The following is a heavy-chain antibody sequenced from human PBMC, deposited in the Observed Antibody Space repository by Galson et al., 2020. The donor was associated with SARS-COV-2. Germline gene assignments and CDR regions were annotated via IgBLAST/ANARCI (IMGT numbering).Heavy chain of an antibody. CDR1: GFTLSRYV. CDR2: ISFDGSHK. Sequence: GGSLRLSCAASGFTLSRYVIHWVRQAPGKGLEWVALISFDGSHKYYADSVKGRFTISKDNSENTLFLQMNSLRPVDTAVYYCARGQYYYDSGGYEFDYWGQGTLVTVSS. D-gene: IGHD3-22*01. CDR3: ARGQYYYDSGGYEFDY. J-gene: IGHJ4*02. V-gene: IGHV3-30*04.